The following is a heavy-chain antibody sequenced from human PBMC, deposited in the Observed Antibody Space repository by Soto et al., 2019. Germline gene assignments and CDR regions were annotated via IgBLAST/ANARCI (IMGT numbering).Heavy chain of an antibody. D-gene: IGHD1-26*01. CDR2: VGSDGVHK. V-gene: IGHV3-30*01. CDR1: GFTFTNCA. CDR3: ARDVIVDAPDYFHY. J-gene: IGHJ4*02. Sequence: QVQLVGSGGGVVQPGRSLRLSCAASGFTFTNCAMHWVRQAPGKGLEWVAVVGSDGVHKYYGDFVKGRFTISRDTSENTVYLQMDRLTSEDTAVYYCARDVIVDAPDYFHYWGRGTLVTVSS.